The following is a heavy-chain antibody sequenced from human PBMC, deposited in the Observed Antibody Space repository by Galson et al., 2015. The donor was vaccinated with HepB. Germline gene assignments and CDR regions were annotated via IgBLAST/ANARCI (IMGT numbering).Heavy chain of an antibody. J-gene: IGHJ3*02. CDR3: ARIITIFWRAWAFDI. Sequence: SLRLSCAASGFTFSSYWMSWVRQAPGKGLEWVANIKQDGSDKYHVDSVKGRFTISRDNAKNSLYLQMNSLRAEDTAVYYCARIITIFWRAWAFDIWGQGTMVTVSS. CDR1: GFTFSSYW. V-gene: IGHV3-7*01. CDR2: IKQDGSDK. D-gene: IGHD3-3*01.